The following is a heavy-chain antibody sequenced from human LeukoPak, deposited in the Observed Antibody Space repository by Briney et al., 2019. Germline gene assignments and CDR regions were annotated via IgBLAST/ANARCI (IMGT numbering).Heavy chain of an antibody. J-gene: IGHJ4*02. D-gene: IGHD6-13*01. CDR1: GYRFTSFY. Sequence: ASVKVFCKASGYRFTSFYIHWVRQAPGQGLEWMGIISPSGDSTRYAQKIQGRVTVTRDMSTSTVYMELSSLTSEDTAVYYCARDAGYRSSWLFDYWGQGTLVTVSS. CDR3: ARDAGYRSSWLFDY. V-gene: IGHV1-46*01. CDR2: ISPSGDST.